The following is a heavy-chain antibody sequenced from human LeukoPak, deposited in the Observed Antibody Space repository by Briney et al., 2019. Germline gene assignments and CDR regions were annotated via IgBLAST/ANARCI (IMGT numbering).Heavy chain of an antibody. CDR2: ISYDGNNK. Sequence: GRSLRLSCAASGFTFSSYAMHWVRQAPGKGLEWVAVISYDGNNKYYADSVKGRFTISRDNSKNTLYLQMNSLRAEDTAVYYCARDSSVVVTAQLDYWGQGTLVTVSS. CDR1: GFTFSSYA. J-gene: IGHJ4*02. D-gene: IGHD2-21*02. V-gene: IGHV3-30-3*01. CDR3: ARDSSVVVTAQLDY.